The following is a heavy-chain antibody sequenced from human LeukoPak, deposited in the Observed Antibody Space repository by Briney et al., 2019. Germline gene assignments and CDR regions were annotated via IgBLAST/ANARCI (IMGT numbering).Heavy chain of an antibody. V-gene: IGHV4-59*01. CDR3: ARIQSRSSPFDY. J-gene: IGHJ4*02. CDR1: GGSISSYY. D-gene: IGHD6-13*01. Sequence: SETLSLTCTVSGGSISSYYWSWIRQPPGKGLEWIGYIYYRGTTTNNPSLESRVTISVDTSKNQFSLRLSSVTAADTAVYYCARIQSRSSPFDYWGQGTLVTVSS. CDR2: IYYRGTT.